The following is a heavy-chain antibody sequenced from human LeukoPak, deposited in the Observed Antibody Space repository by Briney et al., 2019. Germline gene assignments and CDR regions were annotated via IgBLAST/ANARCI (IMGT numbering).Heavy chain of an antibody. V-gene: IGHV3-53*01. CDR1: GFTFSSYG. CDR2: IYSGGST. CDR3: AREGDYGDYASN. D-gene: IGHD4-17*01. J-gene: IGHJ1*01. Sequence: PGGSLRLSCAASGFTFSSYGMSWVRQAPGKGLEWVSVIYSGGSTYYADSVKGRFTISRDNSKNTLYLQMNSLRAEDTAVYYCAREGDYGDYASNWGQGTLVTVSS.